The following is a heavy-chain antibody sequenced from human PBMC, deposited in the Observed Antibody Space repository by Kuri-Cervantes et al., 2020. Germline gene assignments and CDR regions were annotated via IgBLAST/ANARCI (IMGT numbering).Heavy chain of an antibody. D-gene: IGHD6-6*01. Sequence: SVKVSCKASGFTFTSSAMQWVRQARGQRLEWIGWIVVGSGNTNYAQKSQERVTITRDMSTSTAYMELSRLRSDDTAVYYCARERGEYSSSSVAFDIWGQGTMVTVSS. CDR2: IVVGSGNT. CDR1: GFTFTSSA. CDR3: ARERGEYSSSSVAFDI. J-gene: IGHJ3*02. V-gene: IGHV1-58*02.